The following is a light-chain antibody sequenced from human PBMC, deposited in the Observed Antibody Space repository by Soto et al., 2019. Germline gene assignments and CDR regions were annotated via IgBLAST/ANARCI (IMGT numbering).Light chain of an antibody. CDR3: SSYTSSSTLV. CDR2: DVS. J-gene: IGLJ2*01. V-gene: IGLV2-14*01. CDR1: SSDVGAYIY. Sequence: QAVVTQPASVSGSPGQSITISCTGTSSDVGAYIYVSWYQQYPGEAPKLMIYDVSNRFSGVSNRFSGSKSGNTASLTISGLQAEDEADYYCSSYTSSSTLVFGGGTKVTVL.